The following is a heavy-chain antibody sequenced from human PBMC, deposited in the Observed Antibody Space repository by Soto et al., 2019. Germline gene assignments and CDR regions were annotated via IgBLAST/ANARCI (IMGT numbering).Heavy chain of an antibody. CDR3: ARTLYFGDLLGYYNFHGMDV. D-gene: IGHD3-10*01. CDR2: INPNNGNT. J-gene: IGHJ6*02. CDR1: GYILSNYG. Sequence: QVQLVQSGAEVKKPGASVKVSCKASGYILSNYGVTWVRQAPGQGLEWMGWINPNNGNTNYAQKLQGRVTLPTDTSTSTAYMELRSLRSDDTALYYCARTLYFGDLLGYYNFHGMDVWGQGTTVTVSS. V-gene: IGHV1-18*01.